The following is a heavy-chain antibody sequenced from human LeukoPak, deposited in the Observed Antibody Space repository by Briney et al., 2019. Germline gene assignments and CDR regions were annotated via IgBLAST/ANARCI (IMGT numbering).Heavy chain of an antibody. V-gene: IGHV4-59*01. J-gene: IGHJ4*02. CDR3: ARESYYDLWSGYYRGLRYFDY. CDR1: GGSISSYY. CDR2: IYYSGST. Sequence: PSETLSLTCTVSGGSISSYYWSWIRQPPGKGLEWIGYIYYSGSTNYNPSLKSRVTISVDTSKNQFSLKLSSVTAADTAVYYCARESYYDLWSGYYRGLRYFDYWGQGTLVTVSS. D-gene: IGHD3-3*01.